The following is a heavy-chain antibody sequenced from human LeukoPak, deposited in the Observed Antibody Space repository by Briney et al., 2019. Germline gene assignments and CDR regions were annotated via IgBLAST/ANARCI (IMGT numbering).Heavy chain of an antibody. CDR2: IYDSGST. D-gene: IGHD1-26*01. CDR3: ATAEWEYFYFDS. Sequence: SETLSLTCTVSGGSISSYYWSWIRQPPGKGLEWIGNIYDSGSTNYNPSLKSRVTISVDTSKNQCSLKLSSVTAADTAVYFCATAEWEYFYFDSWGQGALVAVSS. CDR1: GGSISSYY. J-gene: IGHJ4*02. V-gene: IGHV4-59*01.